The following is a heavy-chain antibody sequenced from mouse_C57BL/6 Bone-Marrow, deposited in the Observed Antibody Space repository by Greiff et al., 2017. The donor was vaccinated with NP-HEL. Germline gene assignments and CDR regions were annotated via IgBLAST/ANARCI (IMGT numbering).Heavy chain of an antibody. CDR1: GYTFTDYY. Sequence: VQLQQSGAELVRPGASVKLSCKASGYTFTDYYINWVKQRPGQGLEWIARIYPGSGNTYYNEKFKGKATLTAEKSSSTAYMQLSSLTSEDSAVYFCARSPYYGSFAYWGQGTLVTVSA. D-gene: IGHD1-1*01. CDR2: IYPGSGNT. J-gene: IGHJ3*01. V-gene: IGHV1-76*01. CDR3: ARSPYYGSFAY.